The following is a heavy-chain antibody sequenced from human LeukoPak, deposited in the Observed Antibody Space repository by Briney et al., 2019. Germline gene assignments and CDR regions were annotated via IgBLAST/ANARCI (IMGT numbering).Heavy chain of an antibody. J-gene: IGHJ5*02. D-gene: IGHD2-2*01. Sequence: PGGSLRLSCEASGFTFSAYAMTWVRQAPGKGLEWVSSIGSDNKPHYSESVKGRFTISRDNSKNTLYLQMSSLRAEDTAIYYCAKDRPPGYCSSTSCPGENWFDPWGQGTLVTVSS. CDR3: AKDRPPGYCSSTSCPGENWFDP. CDR1: GFTFSAYA. CDR2: IGSDNKP. V-gene: IGHV3-23*01.